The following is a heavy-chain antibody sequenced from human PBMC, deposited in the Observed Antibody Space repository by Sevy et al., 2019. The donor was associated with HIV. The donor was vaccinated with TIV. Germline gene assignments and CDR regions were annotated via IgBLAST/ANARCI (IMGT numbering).Heavy chain of an antibody. Sequence: GESLKISCKGSGYSFATNWIGWVRQMPGKGLEWMGIFYPGDSDTRYSPSFQGQVTISADKSISTAYLQWSSLKASDTAMYYCARLTSLVSDFDYWGQGTLVTVSS. CDR3: ARLTSLVSDFDY. J-gene: IGHJ4*02. D-gene: IGHD6-13*01. V-gene: IGHV5-51*01. CDR2: FYPGDSDT. CDR1: GYSFATNW.